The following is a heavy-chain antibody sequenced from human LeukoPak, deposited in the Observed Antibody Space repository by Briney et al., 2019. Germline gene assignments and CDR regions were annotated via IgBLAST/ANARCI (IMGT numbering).Heavy chain of an antibody. CDR2: IWYDGSNK. J-gene: IGHJ4*02. CDR1: GFTFSSYG. CDR3: ARDSPKYSSSWFDY. V-gene: IGHV3-33*01. D-gene: IGHD6-6*01. Sequence: PGRSLRLSCAASGFTFSSYGMHWVRQAPGKGLEWVAVIWYDGSNKYYADSVKGRFTISRDNSKNTLYLQMNSLRAEDTAVYYCARDSPKYSSSWFDYWGQGTLVTVSS.